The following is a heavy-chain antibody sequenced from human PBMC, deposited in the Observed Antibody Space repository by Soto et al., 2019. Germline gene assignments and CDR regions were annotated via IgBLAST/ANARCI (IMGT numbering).Heavy chain of an antibody. CDR2: IIPIFGTA. V-gene: IGHV1-69*01. CDR1: GSTFSSYA. D-gene: IGHD5-12*01. CDR3: ARAERKWLPSNYFDY. J-gene: IGHJ4*02. Sequence: QVQLVQSGAEVKKPGSSVKVSCKASGSTFSSYAISWVRQAPGQGLEWMGGIIPIFGTANYAQKFQGRVTITADESTSTADMELSSLRSEDTAVYYCARAERKWLPSNYFDYWGQGTLVTVSS.